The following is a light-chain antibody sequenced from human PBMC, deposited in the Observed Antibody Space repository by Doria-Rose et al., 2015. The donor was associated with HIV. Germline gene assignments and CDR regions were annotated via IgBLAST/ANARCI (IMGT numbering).Light chain of an antibody. CDR3: HQYGTSWT. V-gene: IGKV3-20*01. CDR1: QSFSSTY. J-gene: IGKJ1*01. CDR2: DGS. Sequence: EIVLTQSPGTLSLSPGGRATLSCRASQSFSSTYLAWYQQKPGQAPSLLIYDGSTRATGIPDSFSASGSGTDFTLTINRLEPEDFALYYCHQYGTSWTFGQGTKVEI.